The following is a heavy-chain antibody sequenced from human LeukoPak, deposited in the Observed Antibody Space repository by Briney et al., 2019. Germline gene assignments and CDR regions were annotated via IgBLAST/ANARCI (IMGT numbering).Heavy chain of an antibody. V-gene: IGHV4-4*07. CDR3: ARGMEPADPRYYYYYMDV. D-gene: IGHD1-14*01. Sequence: SETLSLTCTVSGGSISSYYWSWIRQPAGKGLEWIGRIYTSGSTNYNPSLKSRVTMSVDTSKNQFSLKLSSVTAADTAVYYCARGMEPADPRYYYYYMDVWGKGTTVTVSS. J-gene: IGHJ6*03. CDR2: IYTSGST. CDR1: GGSISSYY.